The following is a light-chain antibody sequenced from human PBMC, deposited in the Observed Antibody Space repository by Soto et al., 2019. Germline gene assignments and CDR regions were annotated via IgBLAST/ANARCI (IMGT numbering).Light chain of an antibody. Sequence: EIVLTQSPGTLSLSPGERATLSCRASQSVSSSYFAWYQQKPGQAPRLLIYGASSRATGIPDRFSGSGSGTDFTLTISSLQSEDFATYYCQQYNNFPYTFGQGTKLEIK. CDR2: GAS. J-gene: IGKJ2*01. V-gene: IGKV3-20*01. CDR1: QSVSSSY. CDR3: QQYNNFPYT.